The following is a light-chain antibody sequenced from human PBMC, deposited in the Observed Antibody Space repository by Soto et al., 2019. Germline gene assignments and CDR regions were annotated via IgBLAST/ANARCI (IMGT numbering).Light chain of an antibody. V-gene: IGLV3-21*01. Sequence: SSELTQPPSVSGAPGETASITCGGTNIGRKSVHWYHQKQGQAPVLVIYFDCDGPSRIPERFSGCNSGNTATLPTTWVEDGEDDDYYCRVSDSNSDHSVFGGGTKLTVL. CDR1: NIGRKS. CDR3: RVSDSNSDHSV. J-gene: IGLJ2*01. CDR2: FDC.